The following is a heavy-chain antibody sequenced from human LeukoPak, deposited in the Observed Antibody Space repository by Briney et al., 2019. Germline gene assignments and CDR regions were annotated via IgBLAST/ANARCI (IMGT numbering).Heavy chain of an antibody. D-gene: IGHD2-15*01. CDR3: ARPDAALYYFDY. CDR1: GGSISSSSYY. Sequence: SETLSLTCTVSGGSISSSSYYWGWIRQPPGKGLEWIGSIYYSGSTYYNPSLKSRVTISVDTSKNQFSLKLSSVTAADTAVYYCARPDAALYYFDYWGQGTLVTVSS. J-gene: IGHJ4*02. CDR2: IYYSGST. V-gene: IGHV4-39*01.